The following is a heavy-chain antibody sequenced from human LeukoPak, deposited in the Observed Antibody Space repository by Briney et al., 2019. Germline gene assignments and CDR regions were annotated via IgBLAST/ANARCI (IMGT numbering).Heavy chain of an antibody. J-gene: IGHJ6*02. CDR2: MNPNSGNT. CDR3: ARFYYDSSGYYYWYYYYYYGMDV. V-gene: IGHV1-8*01. CDR1: GYTFTSYD. Sequence: ASVKVSCKASGYTFTSYDINWVRQATGQGLEWMGWMNPNSGNTGYAQKFRGRVTMTRNTSISTAYMELSSLRSEDTAVYYCARFYYDSSGYYYWYYYYYYGMDVWGQGTTVTVSS. D-gene: IGHD3-22*01.